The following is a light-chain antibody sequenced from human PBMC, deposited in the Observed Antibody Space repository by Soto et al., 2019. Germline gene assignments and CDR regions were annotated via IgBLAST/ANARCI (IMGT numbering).Light chain of an antibody. CDR3: QQYNKWPRT. CDR1: QSVSSN. Sequence: EIVMTQSPATLSVSPGERATLSCRASQSVSSNLGWYQQKPGHAPRLLIYGASTRATGIPARFSGSGSGTEFTLTISSLQSEDFAVYYCQQYNKWPRTFGQGTKLEIK. V-gene: IGKV3-15*01. J-gene: IGKJ2*01. CDR2: GAS.